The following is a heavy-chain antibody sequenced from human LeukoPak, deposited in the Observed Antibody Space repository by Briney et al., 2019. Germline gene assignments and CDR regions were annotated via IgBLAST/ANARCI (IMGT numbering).Heavy chain of an antibody. CDR1: GFTVSSNY. V-gene: IGHV3-66*01. J-gene: IGHJ4*02. CDR2: IYSGGST. Sequence: PGGSLRLSCAASGFTVSSNYMSWVRQAPGKGLEWGSVIYSGGSTYYADSVKGRFTISRDNSKNTLYLQMNSLRAEDTAVYYCARVPSGTQFDYWGQGTLVTVSS. CDR3: ARVPSGTQFDY.